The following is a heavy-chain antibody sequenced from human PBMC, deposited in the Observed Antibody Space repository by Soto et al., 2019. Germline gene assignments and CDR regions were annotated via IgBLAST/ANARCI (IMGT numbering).Heavy chain of an antibody. Sequence: QVQLVQSGAEMRKPGSSLMVSCKASGGTFSDFAFSWVRQAPGQGLEWMGGIVPRFGSPNYAQKFGGRVTISADTSTITVYMEVSSLRFADTAVYCCARDRIQLRLGKYSFNGMDVWGQGTTITVSS. CDR2: IVPRFGSP. CDR3: ARDRIQLRLGKYSFNGMDV. V-gene: IGHV1-69*06. D-gene: IGHD3-16*01. CDR1: GGTFSDFA. J-gene: IGHJ6*02.